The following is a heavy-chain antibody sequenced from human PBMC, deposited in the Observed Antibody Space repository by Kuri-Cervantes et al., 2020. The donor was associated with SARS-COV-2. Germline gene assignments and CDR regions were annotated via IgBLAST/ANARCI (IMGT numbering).Heavy chain of an antibody. J-gene: IGHJ4*02. V-gene: IGHV1-18*04. CDR1: GYTFTSYG. D-gene: IGHD6-19*01. CDR3: ARESGSSGWYGFDY. Sequence: ASVKVSCKASGYTFTSYGISWVRQAPGQGLEWMGWISAYNGNTNYAQKLQGRVTMTTDTSTSTAYMELRSLRSDDTAVYNCARESGSSGWYGFDYWGQGTLVTVSS. CDR2: ISAYNGNT.